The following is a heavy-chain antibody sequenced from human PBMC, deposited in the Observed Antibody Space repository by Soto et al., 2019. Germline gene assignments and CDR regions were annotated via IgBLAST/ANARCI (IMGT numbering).Heavy chain of an antibody. CDR1: GFIFSDSA. Sequence: GGSLRLSCAASGFIFSDSAMHWVRQASGKGLEWVGRIRNKANNYATAYAASVKGRFTISRDDSKNTAYLQMNSLKTEDTAVYYCTALLTSSSPNGGQGTLVTVSS. J-gene: IGHJ4*02. CDR2: IRNKANNYAT. D-gene: IGHD6-13*01. CDR3: TALLTSSSPN. V-gene: IGHV3-73*01.